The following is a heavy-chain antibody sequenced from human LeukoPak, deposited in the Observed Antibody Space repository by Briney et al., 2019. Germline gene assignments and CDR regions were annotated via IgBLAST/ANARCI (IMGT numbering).Heavy chain of an antibody. CDR3: ARGARAGYNLEPFDY. Sequence: SETLSLTCTVSGGSMSSCYWSWIRQPPGKGLEWIGYIYYSGSTKYNPSLKSRVTISVDTSKNQFSLKLSSVAAADTAVYYCARGARAGYNLEPFDYWGQGTLVTVSS. J-gene: IGHJ4*02. CDR1: GGSMSSCY. V-gene: IGHV4-59*08. D-gene: IGHD5-24*01. CDR2: IYYSGST.